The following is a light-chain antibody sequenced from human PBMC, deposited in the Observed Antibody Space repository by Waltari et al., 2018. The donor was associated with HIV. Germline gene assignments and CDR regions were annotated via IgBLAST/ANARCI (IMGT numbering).Light chain of an antibody. CDR2: EVS. V-gene: IGLV2-14*01. CDR3: SSYTSSRARV. CDR1: SSDVGGYNY. Sequence: QSALTRPASVAGSPGQSITISCTGTSSDVGGYNYASWYQQHPGQAPKLMIYEVSNRPSGVSNRFSGSKSGNTASLTISGLQAEDEADYYCSSYTSSRARVFGGGTKLTVL. J-gene: IGLJ3*02.